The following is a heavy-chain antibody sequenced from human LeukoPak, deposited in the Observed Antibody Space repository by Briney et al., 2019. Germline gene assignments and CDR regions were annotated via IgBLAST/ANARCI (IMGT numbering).Heavy chain of an antibody. CDR2: INPSGGST. J-gene: IGHJ4*02. V-gene: IGHV1-46*01. CDR1: GYTFTSYY. CDR3: ARDMGAAAGTEGYYFDY. Sequence: ASVKVSCKASGYTFTSYYMHWVRQAPGQGLEWMGIINPSGGSTSYAEKFQGRVTMTRDTSTSTVYMELSSLRSEDTAVYYCARDMGAAAGTEGYYFDYWGQGTLVTVSS. D-gene: IGHD6-13*01.